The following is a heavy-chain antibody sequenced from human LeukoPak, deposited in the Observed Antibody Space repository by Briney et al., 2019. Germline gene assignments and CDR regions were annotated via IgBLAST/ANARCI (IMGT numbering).Heavy chain of an antibody. Sequence: PSETLSLTCTVSGGSISSGSYYWSWIRQPAGKGLEWIGRIYTSGSTNYNPSLKSRVTISVDTSKNQFSLKLSSVTAADTAVYYCARSWRERTTKGNNWFDPWGQGTLVTVSS. CDR2: IYTSGST. V-gene: IGHV4-61*02. J-gene: IGHJ5*02. CDR1: GGSISSGSYY. CDR3: ARSWRERTTKGNNWFDP. D-gene: IGHD1-1*01.